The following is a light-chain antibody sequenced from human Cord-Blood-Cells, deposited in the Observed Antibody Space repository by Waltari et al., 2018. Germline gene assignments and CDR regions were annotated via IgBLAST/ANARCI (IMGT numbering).Light chain of an antibody. J-gene: IGLJ2*01. CDR3: SSYTSSSTLEV. V-gene: IGLV2-14*01. Sequence: QSALTQPASVSGSPGQSITISCTGTSRDVGGYNYVSWYQQHPGKAPKLMIYEVSNRPSGVSNRFSGSKSGNTASLTISGPQAEDEADYYCSSYTSSSTLEVFGGGTKLTVL. CDR2: EVS. CDR1: SRDVGGYNY.